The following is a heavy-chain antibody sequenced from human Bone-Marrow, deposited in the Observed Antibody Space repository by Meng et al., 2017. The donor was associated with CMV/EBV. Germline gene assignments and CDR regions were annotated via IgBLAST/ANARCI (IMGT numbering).Heavy chain of an antibody. V-gene: IGHV3-21*01. CDR1: GFTFSSYS. D-gene: IGHD2-2*01. Sequence: GKSLKISCAASGFTFSSYSMNWVRQAPGKGLEWVSSISSSSSYIYYADSVKGRFTISRDNSKNTLYLQMNSLRAEDTAVYYCATSSASPGNSWGHGTLVTVSS. CDR3: ATSSASPGNS. J-gene: IGHJ1*01. CDR2: ISSSSSYI.